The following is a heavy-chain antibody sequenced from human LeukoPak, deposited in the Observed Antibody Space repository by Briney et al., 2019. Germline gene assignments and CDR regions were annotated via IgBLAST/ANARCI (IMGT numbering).Heavy chain of an antibody. Sequence: ASVKVSCTASGYTFTGYYMHWVRQAPGQGLEWMGWINPNSGGTNYAQKFQGRVTMTRDTSISTAYMELSRLRSDDTAVYYCARSPYYYDSGSAFDYWGQGTLVTVSS. V-gene: IGHV1-2*02. J-gene: IGHJ4*02. CDR2: INPNSGGT. CDR1: GYTFTGYY. CDR3: ARSPYYYDSGSAFDY. D-gene: IGHD3-10*01.